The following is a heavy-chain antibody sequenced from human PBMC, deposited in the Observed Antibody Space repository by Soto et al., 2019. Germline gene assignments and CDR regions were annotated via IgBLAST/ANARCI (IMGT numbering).Heavy chain of an antibody. V-gene: IGHV3-30*18. CDR1: GFTFSSYG. CDR3: AKDLAYSSSSH. Sequence: HPGGSLRLSCAASGFTFSSYGMHWVRQAPGKGLEWVAVISYDGSNKYYADSVKGRFTISRDNSKNTLYLQMNSLRAEDTAVYYCAKDLAYSSSSHWGQGTLVTVSS. D-gene: IGHD6-6*01. J-gene: IGHJ4*02. CDR2: ISYDGSNK.